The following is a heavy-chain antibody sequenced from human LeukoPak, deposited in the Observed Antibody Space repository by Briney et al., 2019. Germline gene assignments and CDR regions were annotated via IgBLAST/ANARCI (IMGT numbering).Heavy chain of an antibody. Sequence: GASVKVSCKVSGYTLTELSMHWVRQAPGKGLEWMGGFDPEDGETIYAQKFQGRVTMTEDTSTDTAYMELSSLRSEDTAVYYCATDLPGTANFDYWGQGTLVTVSS. CDR3: ATDLPGTANFDY. V-gene: IGHV1-24*01. D-gene: IGHD1-1*01. CDR1: GYTLTELS. CDR2: FDPEDGET. J-gene: IGHJ4*02.